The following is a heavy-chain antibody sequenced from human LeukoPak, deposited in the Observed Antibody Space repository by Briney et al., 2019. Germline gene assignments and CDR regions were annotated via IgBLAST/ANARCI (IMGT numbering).Heavy chain of an antibody. CDR2: ISYDGSNK. CDR3: ARGGPITMIVVVPFDY. Sequence: PGGSLRLSCAASGFTFSSYAMHWVRQAPGKGLEWVAVISYDGSNKYYADSVKGRFTISRDNAKNSLYLQMNSLRAEDTAVYYCARGGPITMIVVVPFDYWGQGTLVTVSS. D-gene: IGHD3-22*01. J-gene: IGHJ4*02. V-gene: IGHV3-30*04. CDR1: GFTFSSYA.